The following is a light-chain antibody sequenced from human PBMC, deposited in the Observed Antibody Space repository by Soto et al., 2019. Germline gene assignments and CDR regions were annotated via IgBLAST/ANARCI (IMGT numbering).Light chain of an antibody. CDR2: GAS. CDR1: QSVSSN. Sequence: EIVMTQSPATMSVSPGERATLSCRASQSVSSNLAWYQQKPGQAPRLLIYGASTMATGIPPRFSGCGSGTEFTLNVSSLQSEDVAVYSCQQDNNWPPRTFGQGTKVEIK. J-gene: IGKJ1*01. V-gene: IGKV3-15*01. CDR3: QQDNNWPPRT.